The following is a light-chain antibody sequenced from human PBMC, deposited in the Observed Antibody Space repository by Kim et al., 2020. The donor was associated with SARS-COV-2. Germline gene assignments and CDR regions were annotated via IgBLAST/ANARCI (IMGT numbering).Light chain of an antibody. CDR1: STKIGSNT. CDR3: ATWDDSLNGYV. V-gene: IGLV1-44*01. J-gene: IGLJ1*01. CDR2: SNN. Sequence: GQRVTISCSGSSTKIGSNTVNWYQQLPGTAPKLLIYSNNLRPSGVPDRFSGSKSGTSASLAISGLQSEDEADYYCATWDDSLNGYVFGTGTKVTVL.